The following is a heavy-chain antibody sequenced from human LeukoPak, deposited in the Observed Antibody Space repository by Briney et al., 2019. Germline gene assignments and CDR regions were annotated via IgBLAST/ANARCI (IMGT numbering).Heavy chain of an antibody. V-gene: IGHV3-66*01. CDR3: ARGNSATTTFDF. CDR1: RFSLDSVF. CDR2: IMPGGHI. J-gene: IGHJ4*02. D-gene: IGHD4-17*01. Sequence: GGSLRLSCRASRFSLDSVFMNWVRQPPGKGLEWVSFIMPGGHIDYTDSVKGRFTISRDSFKNTLSLQMNSLRVDDSAVYYCARGNSATTTFDFWGQGTLVTVSS.